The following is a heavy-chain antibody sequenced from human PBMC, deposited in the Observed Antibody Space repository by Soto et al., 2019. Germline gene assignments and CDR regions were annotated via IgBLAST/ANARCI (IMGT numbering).Heavy chain of an antibody. V-gene: IGHV3-53*01. Sequence: EVQLVESGGGLIQPGGSLRLSCAASGFTVSSNYMSWVRQAPGKGLEWVSVIYSGGSTYYADSVKGRFTISRDNSKNTLYLQMNSLRAEDTAVYYCARDPGGYSYGFDYWGQGTLFTVSS. CDR3: ARDPGGYSYGFDY. CDR1: GFTVSSNY. J-gene: IGHJ4*02. CDR2: IYSGGST. D-gene: IGHD5-18*01.